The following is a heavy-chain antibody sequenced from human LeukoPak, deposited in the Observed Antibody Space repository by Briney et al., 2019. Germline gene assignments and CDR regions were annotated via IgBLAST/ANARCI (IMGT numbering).Heavy chain of an antibody. Sequence: PGGSLRLSCAASGFTVSSNYMTWVRQAPGKGLEWVSVIYGGGTTYYADSVKGRFTISREKSKNTLHLKMNSLRADDTAVYYCARGIVATIQDYWGQGTLVTVSS. J-gene: IGHJ4*02. CDR1: GFTVSSNY. CDR2: IYGGGTT. CDR3: ARGIVATIQDY. D-gene: IGHD5-12*01. V-gene: IGHV3-66*01.